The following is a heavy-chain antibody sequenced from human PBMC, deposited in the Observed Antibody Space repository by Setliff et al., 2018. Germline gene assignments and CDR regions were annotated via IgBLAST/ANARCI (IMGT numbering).Heavy chain of an antibody. J-gene: IGHJ4*02. V-gene: IGHV4-59*08. CDR3: ARLGGTYDLTYYYDSSGYSVGYFDC. D-gene: IGHD3-22*01. CDR2: LYYSGST. CDR1: GGSISSYY. Sequence: PSETLSLTCTVSGGSISSYYWSWIRQPPGKGVEWIGYLYYSGSTNSNPSLKSRVTISVATSKNQFSLKLSSVTAADTAVYYCARLGGTYDLTYYYDSSGYSVGYFDCWGLGTPVSVSS.